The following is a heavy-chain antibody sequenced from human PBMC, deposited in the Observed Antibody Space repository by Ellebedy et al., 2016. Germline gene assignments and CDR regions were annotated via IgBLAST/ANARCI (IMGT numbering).Heavy chain of an antibody. D-gene: IGHD5-18*01. CDR2: IDPSDSYT. CDR3: ARHEVPHSYGSPFLDY. CDR1: GYSFTSHW. Sequence: GESLKISCKGSGYSFTSHWISWVRQMSGKGLEWMGRIDPSDSYTNYNPSFQGHVTISADKSISTAYLQWSSLKASDTAMYYCARHEVPHSYGSPFLDYWGQGTLVTVSS. J-gene: IGHJ4*02. V-gene: IGHV5-10-1*01.